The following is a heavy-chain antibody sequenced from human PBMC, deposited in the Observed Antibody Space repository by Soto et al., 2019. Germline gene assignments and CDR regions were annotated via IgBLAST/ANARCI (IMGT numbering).Heavy chain of an antibody. D-gene: IGHD6-13*01. CDR1: GGSVSSGSYY. V-gene: IGHV4-61*01. CDR2: IYYGGST. CDR3: ARRYSSSWYYFDY. J-gene: IGHJ4*02. Sequence: SETLSLTCTVSGGSVSSGSYYWSWIRQPPGKGLEWIGYIYYGGSTNYNPSLKSRVTTSVDTSKNQFSLKLSSVTAADTAVYYCARRYSSSWYYFDYWGQGTLVTVSS.